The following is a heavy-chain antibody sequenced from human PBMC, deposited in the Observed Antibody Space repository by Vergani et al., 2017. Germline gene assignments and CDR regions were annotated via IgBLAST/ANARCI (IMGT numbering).Heavy chain of an antibody. Sequence: QMQLVQSGAEVKKTGSSVKVSCKASGYTFTYRYLHWVRQAPGQALEWMGWITPFNGNTNYAQKFQDRVTITRDRSMSTAYMELSSLRSEDTAMYYCATTGGIVGATRAFDIWGQGTMVTVSS. V-gene: IGHV1-45*02. CDR2: ITPFNGNT. D-gene: IGHD1-26*01. CDR1: GYTFTYRY. CDR3: ATTGGIVGATRAFDI. J-gene: IGHJ3*02.